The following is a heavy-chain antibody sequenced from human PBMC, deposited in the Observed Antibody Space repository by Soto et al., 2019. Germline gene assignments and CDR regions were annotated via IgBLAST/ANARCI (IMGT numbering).Heavy chain of an antibody. CDR2: INPSGGST. CDR3: ARAEVATTPSGYYYYYMDV. V-gene: IGHV1-46*03. CDR1: GYTFTSYY. D-gene: IGHD5-12*01. Sequence: GASVKVSCKASGYTFTSYYMHWVRQAPGQGLEWMGIINPSGGSTSYAQKFQGRVTMTRDTSTSTVYMELSSLRSEDTAVYYCARAEVATTPSGYYYYYMDVWGKGTTVTVSS. J-gene: IGHJ6*03.